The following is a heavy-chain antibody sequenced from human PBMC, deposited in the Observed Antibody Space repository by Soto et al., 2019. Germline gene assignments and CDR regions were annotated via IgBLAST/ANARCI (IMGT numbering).Heavy chain of an antibody. CDR1: GYTFTSYY. D-gene: IGHD3-3*01. CDR3: ARTYYDFWSGYKSNYYYYYGMDV. J-gene: IGHJ6*02. Sequence: GASVKVSCKASGYTFTSYYMHWVRQAPGQGLEWMGIINPSGGSTSYAQKFQGRVTMTRDTSTSTVYMELSSLRSEDTAVYYCARTYYDFWSGYKSNYYYYYGMDVWGQGTTVTVS. CDR2: INPSGGST. V-gene: IGHV1-46*01.